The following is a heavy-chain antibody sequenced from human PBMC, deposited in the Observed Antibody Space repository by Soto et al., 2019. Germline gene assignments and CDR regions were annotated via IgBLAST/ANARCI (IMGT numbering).Heavy chain of an antibody. CDR3: AKGNGGDPKAFDI. J-gene: IGHJ3*02. V-gene: IGHV3-23*01. CDR2: ISGSGGST. CDR1: GFTFSSYA. Sequence: GGSLRLSCAASGFTFSSYAMSWVRQAPGKRLEWVSAISGSGGSTYYAHSVRGRFTVSRDNSKNTLYLQMNSLRAEDTAVYYCAKGNGGDPKAFDIWGQGTMVTVSS. D-gene: IGHD2-21*01.